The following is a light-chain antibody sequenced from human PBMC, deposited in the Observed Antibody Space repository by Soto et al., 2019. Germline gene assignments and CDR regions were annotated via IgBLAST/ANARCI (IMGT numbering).Light chain of an antibody. CDR1: QSISSW. CDR2: DAF. J-gene: IGKJ1*01. V-gene: IGKV1-5*01. Sequence: DIQMTQSPSTLSASVGDRVTITCRASQSISSWLAWYQQKPGKAPKLVIYDAFSLESGVPSRFSGSGSGTEFTLTISSLQPDDFATYYCQQYNSYSRTFGQGTKVDIK. CDR3: QQYNSYSRT.